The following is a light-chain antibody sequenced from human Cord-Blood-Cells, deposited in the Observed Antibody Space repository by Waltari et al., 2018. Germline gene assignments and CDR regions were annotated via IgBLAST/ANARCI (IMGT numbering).Light chain of an antibody. J-gene: IGKJ1*01. CDR3: QQYGSSPWT. V-gene: IGKV3-20*01. CDR1: QSVSSSY. Sequence: EIVLKQSPGTLSLPPGERATLSCRASQSVSSSYLAWYQQKPGQAPRLLIYGATSSATDIPDRFSGSVSATDFTLTISRLEPEDFAVYYCQQYGSSPWTFDQGTKVEIK. CDR2: GAT.